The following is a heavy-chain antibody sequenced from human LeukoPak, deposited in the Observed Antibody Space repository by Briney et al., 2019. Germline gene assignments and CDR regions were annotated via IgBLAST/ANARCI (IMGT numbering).Heavy chain of an antibody. CDR1: GYTFTAYY. J-gene: IGHJ4*02. D-gene: IGHD6-19*01. CDR2: INPNSGGT. V-gene: IGHV1-2*02. CDR3: ARDSSPIY. Sequence: ASVKVSCKASGYTFTAYYMHWVRQAPGQGLEWMGWINPNSGGTKYAQKLQGRVTMTRDTSISTAYMELSRLTSDDTAVYYCARDSSPIYWGQGTLVTVSS.